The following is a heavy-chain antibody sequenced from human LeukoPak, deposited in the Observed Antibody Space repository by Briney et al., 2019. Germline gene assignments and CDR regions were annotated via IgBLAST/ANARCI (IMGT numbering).Heavy chain of an antibody. CDR3: ASIHYDSSGHYHS. CDR2: ISSSSSYI. CDR1: GFTFSSYS. J-gene: IGHJ4*02. D-gene: IGHD3-22*01. V-gene: IGHV3-21*01. Sequence: GGSLSLSCAASGFTFSSYSMTWVRQAPGKGLEWVSSISSSSSYIYYADSVKGRFTIARDNAKKSLYLQMNSLRAEDTAVYYCASIHYDSSGHYHSWGQGTLVTVSS.